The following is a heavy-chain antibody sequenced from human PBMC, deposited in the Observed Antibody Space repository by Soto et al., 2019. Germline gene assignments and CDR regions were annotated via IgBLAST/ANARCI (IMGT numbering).Heavy chain of an antibody. Sequence: QAQLQVSGPGLVKPAESLSLICNVSGVPITDSYWSWIRQSPGKGLEWIGRVHAGGSFNYNPSLRRRVAISVYTSKSQVSLRLTSVTAADTAVYFCARENTPEMTRGWFAPWGQGTLVTGSS. J-gene: IGHJ5*02. CDR1: GVPITDSY. CDR3: ARENTPEMTRGWFAP. D-gene: IGHD3-10*01. V-gene: IGHV4-4*07. CDR2: VHAGGSF.